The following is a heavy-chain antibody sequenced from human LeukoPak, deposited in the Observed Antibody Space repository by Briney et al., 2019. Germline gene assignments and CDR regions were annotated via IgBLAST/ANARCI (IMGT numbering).Heavy chain of an antibody. V-gene: IGHV3-30*04. CDR3: ARASSDGYNDYFDY. D-gene: IGHD5-24*01. CDR1: GFTFSSYA. Sequence: SGGSLRLSCAASGFTFSSYAMHWVRQAPGKGLEWVAVISYDGSNKYYADSVKGRFTISRDNSKNTLYLQMNSLRAGDTAVYYCARASSDGYNDYFDYWGQGTLVTVSS. CDR2: ISYDGSNK. J-gene: IGHJ4*02.